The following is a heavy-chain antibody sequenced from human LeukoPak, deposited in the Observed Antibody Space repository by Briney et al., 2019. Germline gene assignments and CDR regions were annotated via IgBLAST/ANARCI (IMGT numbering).Heavy chain of an antibody. D-gene: IGHD3-10*01. CDR1: GFTFSSYS. Sequence: GGSLRLSCAASGFTFSSYSMNWVRQAPGKGQEWVSSISSGSGYIHYADSVKGRFTISRDNAKKSLYLQMNSLRAEDTAVYYCARDGLGIDYWGQGTLVTVSS. V-gene: IGHV3-21*01. CDR3: ARDGLGIDY. J-gene: IGHJ4*02. CDR2: ISSGSGYI.